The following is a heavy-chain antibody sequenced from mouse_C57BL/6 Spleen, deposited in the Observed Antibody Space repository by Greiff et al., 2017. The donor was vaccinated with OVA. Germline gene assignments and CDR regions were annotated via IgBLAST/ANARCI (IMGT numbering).Heavy chain of an antibody. J-gene: IGHJ3*01. D-gene: IGHD2-4*01. CDR1: GYTFTSYW. Sequence: QVQLQQPGAELVMPGASVKLSCKASGYTFTSYWMHWVKQRPGQGLEWIGEIDPSDSYTNYNQKSKGKSTLTVDKSSSTAYMQLSSLTSEDSAVYYCARGYYDYPFAYWGQGTLVTVSA. CDR2: IDPSDSYT. V-gene: IGHV1-69*01. CDR3: ARGYYDYPFAY.